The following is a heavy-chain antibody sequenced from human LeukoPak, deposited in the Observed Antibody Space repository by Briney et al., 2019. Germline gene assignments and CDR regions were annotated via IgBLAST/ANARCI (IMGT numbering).Heavy chain of an antibody. CDR1: GGSISSYY. Sequence: SETLSLTCTVSGGSISSYYWSWIQQPPGKGLEWIGYIYYSGSTNYNPSLKSRVTISVDTSKNQFSLKLSSVTAADTAVYYCARGLMVRGVIGYYYYMDVWGKGTTVTVSS. J-gene: IGHJ6*03. CDR3: ARGLMVRGVIGYYYYMDV. D-gene: IGHD3-10*01. V-gene: IGHV4-59*01. CDR2: IYYSGST.